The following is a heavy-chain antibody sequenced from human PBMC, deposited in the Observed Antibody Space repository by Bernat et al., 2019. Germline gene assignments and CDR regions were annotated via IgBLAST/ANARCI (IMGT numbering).Heavy chain of an antibody. CDR1: GFTFSNAW. Sequence: EVQLVESGGGLVKPGGSIRLSCAASGFTFSNAWMNWVRQAPGKGLEWVGRIKSKTDGGTTDYAAPVKGRFTISRDDSKNTLYLQMNSLKTEDTAVYYCTNLWYYYGMDVWGQGTTVTVSS. CDR2: IKSKTDGGTT. CDR3: TNLWYYYGMDV. D-gene: IGHD2-21*01. J-gene: IGHJ6*02. V-gene: IGHV3-15*07.